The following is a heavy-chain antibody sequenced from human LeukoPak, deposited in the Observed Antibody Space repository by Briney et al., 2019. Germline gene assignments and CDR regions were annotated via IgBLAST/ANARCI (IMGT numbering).Heavy chain of an antibody. CDR3: AKDSRPTIAVAGFDY. CDR2: TSGSGSTT. D-gene: IGHD6-19*01. Sequence: GSLRLSCSVSGFTFNNYAMNWVRQAPGKGLEWVSGTSGSGSTTYYADSVKGRFTISRDNSKNTLYLQMNNLRGEDTAVYFCAKDSRPTIAVAGFDYWGQGTLVTVSS. V-gene: IGHV3-23*01. CDR1: GFTFNNYA. J-gene: IGHJ4*02.